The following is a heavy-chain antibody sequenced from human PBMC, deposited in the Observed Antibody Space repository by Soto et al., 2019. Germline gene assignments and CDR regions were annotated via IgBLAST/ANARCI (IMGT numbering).Heavy chain of an antibody. D-gene: IGHD6-19*01. J-gene: IGHJ6*02. CDR2: ISYDGSNK. Sequence: LRLSCAASGFTFSSYGMHWVRQAPGKGPEWVAVISYDGSNKYYADSVKGRFTISRDNSKNTLYLQMNSLRAEDTAVYYCAKEGGIAVAGTGYYYGMDVWGQGTTVTVSS. CDR1: GFTFSSYG. V-gene: IGHV3-30*18. CDR3: AKEGGIAVAGTGYYYGMDV.